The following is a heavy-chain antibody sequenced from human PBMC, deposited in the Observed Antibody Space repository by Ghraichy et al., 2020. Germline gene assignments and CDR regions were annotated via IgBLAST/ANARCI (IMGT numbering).Heavy chain of an antibody. J-gene: IGHJ6*03. V-gene: IGHV4-30-2*01. D-gene: IGHD5-12*01. CDR2: IYHSGNT. CDR1: GGSISSDAYS. Sequence: SETLSLTCAVSGGSISSDAYSWSWNRQPTGKGLEWIVYIYHSGNTYYNPSLEGCVTLSVDRSKNKFSLRLSSVTAADTAVYYCARGTIGFYYDMDVWGKGTTVNVSS. CDR3: ARGTIGFYYDMDV.